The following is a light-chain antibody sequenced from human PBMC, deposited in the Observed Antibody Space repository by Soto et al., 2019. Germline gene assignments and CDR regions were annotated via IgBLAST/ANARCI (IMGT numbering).Light chain of an antibody. Sequence: DIQMTQSPSTLSASVGDRVTITCRASQSISSWLAWYQQKPGKAPKLLIYKASSLESGVPSRFSGSGSGTEFTLTISSLQPDDFATYYCQQYNSYPPINTFGQGTKVEIK. J-gene: IGKJ1*01. CDR3: QQYNSYPPINT. CDR2: KAS. CDR1: QSISSW. V-gene: IGKV1-5*03.